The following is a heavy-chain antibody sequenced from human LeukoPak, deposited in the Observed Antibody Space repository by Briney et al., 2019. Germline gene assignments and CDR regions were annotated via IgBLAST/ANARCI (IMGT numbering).Heavy chain of an antibody. D-gene: IGHD3-22*01. J-gene: IGHJ4*02. Sequence: PGGSVRLSCAASGFTFSSYGMSWVRQAPGKGLEWVSAISGSGGSTYYADSVKGRFTISRDNSKNTLYLQMNSLRAEDTAVYYCAKGDLHYYDSSGYYVFGNTQPGFDYWGQGTLVTVSS. CDR1: GFTFSSYG. CDR2: ISGSGGST. V-gene: IGHV3-23*01. CDR3: AKGDLHYYDSSGYYVFGNTQPGFDY.